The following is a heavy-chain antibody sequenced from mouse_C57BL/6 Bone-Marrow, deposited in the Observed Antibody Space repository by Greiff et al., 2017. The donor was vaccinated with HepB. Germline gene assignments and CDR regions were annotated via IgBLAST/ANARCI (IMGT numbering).Heavy chain of an antibody. CDR3: AGLGTAGFAY. V-gene: IGHV1-64*01. CDR1: GYTFTSYW. D-gene: IGHD4-1*01. J-gene: IGHJ3*01. CDR2: IHPNSGST. Sequence: QVQLQQPGAELVKPGASVKLSCKASGYTFTSYWMHWVKQRPGQGLEWIGMIHPNSGSTNYNEKIKSKATLTVDKSSSTAYMQLSSLTSEDSAVYYCAGLGTAGFAYWGQGTLVTVSA.